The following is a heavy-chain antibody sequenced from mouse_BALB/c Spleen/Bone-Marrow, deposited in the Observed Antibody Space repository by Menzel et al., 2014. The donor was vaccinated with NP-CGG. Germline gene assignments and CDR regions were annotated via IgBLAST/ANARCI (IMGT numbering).Heavy chain of an antibody. CDR1: GFSLXRYN. CDR2: IWGGGGT. D-gene: IGHD2-3*01. J-gene: IGHJ4*01. V-gene: IGHV2-6-4*01. CDR3: ARKDGGYYVMDY. Sequence: VQLQQSGPGLVAPSHNLSITCTVSGFSLXRYNIHWIRQPPGKGLEWLGMIWGGGGTDHNSALKSRLRISKDNSKSQIFLKINSLQIDDTAMYYCARKDGGYYVMDYWGQGTSVTVSS.